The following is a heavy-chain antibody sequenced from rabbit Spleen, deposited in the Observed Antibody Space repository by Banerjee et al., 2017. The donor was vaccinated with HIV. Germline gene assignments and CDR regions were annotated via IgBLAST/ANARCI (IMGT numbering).Heavy chain of an antibody. V-gene: IGHV1S45*01. J-gene: IGHJ6*01. Sequence: QEQLVESGGGLVKPEGSLTLSCTASGFSFSNKAVMCWVRQAPRKGLEWIACIDSGGSDFPYFATWAKGRFTISKTSSTTVTLQMTSLTAADTATYFCARDTSSSFSSYGMDLWGPGTLVTVS. D-gene: IGHD1-1*01. CDR3: ARDTSSSFSSYGMDL. CDR2: IDSGGSDFP. CDR1: GFSFSNKAV.